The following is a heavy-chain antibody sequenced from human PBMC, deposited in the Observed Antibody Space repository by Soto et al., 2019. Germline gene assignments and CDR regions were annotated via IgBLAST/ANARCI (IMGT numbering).Heavy chain of an antibody. D-gene: IGHD1-7*01. V-gene: IGHV3-64*01. J-gene: IGHJ4*02. CDR3: VRRVSGNYDY. CDR1: GFTFSSYD. CDR2: ISSNGGTT. Sequence: EVQLAESGGGMVQPGGSLRLSYVASGFTFSSYDMHWVRQAPGKGLEYVSSISSNGGTTYYGNSVKGRFTISRDNSKNTLYLQMCSLRAEDMAVYYCVRRVSGNYDYWGQGTLVTVSS.